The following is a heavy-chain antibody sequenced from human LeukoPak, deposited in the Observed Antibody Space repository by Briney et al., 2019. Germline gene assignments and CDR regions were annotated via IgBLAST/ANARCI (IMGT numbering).Heavy chain of an antibody. J-gene: IGHJ6*02. CDR2: IHHSGST. Sequence: SETLSLTCTVSGDSVTNHQWSWVRQPPGKGLEWIAYIHHSGSTNYNPSLKNRVTISIDTSKNQFSLRLISVTAADTAVYYCARDSHGYSSSWYYYYYGMDVWGQGTTVTVSS. D-gene: IGHD6-13*01. CDR3: ARDSHGYSSSWYYYYYGMDV. V-gene: IGHV4-59*02. CDR1: GDSVTNHQ.